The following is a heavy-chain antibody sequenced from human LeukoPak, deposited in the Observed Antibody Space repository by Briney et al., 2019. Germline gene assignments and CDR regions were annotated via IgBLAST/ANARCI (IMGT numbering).Heavy chain of an antibody. CDR3: ARAALQLWLHPDY. Sequence: SQTLSLTCTVSGGSISSGDYYWSWIRQPPGKGLEWIGYTYYSGSTYYNPSLKSRVTISVDTSKNQFSLKLSSVTAADTAVYYCARAALQLWLHPDYWGQGTLVTVSS. D-gene: IGHD5-18*01. CDR2: TYYSGST. V-gene: IGHV4-30-4*08. CDR1: GGSISSGDYY. J-gene: IGHJ4*02.